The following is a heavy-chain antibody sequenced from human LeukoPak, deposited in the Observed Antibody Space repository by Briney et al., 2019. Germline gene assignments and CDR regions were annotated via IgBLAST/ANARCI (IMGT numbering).Heavy chain of an antibody. D-gene: IGHD6-25*01. V-gene: IGHV3-9*01. CDR3: AKDIGGPLDYYYGMDV. CDR1: GFTFDDYA. CDR2: ISWNSGSI. J-gene: IGHJ6*02. Sequence: PGRSLRLSCAASGFTFDDYAMHWVRHAPGKGLEWVSGISWNSGSIGYADSVKGRFTISRDNAKNSLYLQMNRLRAEDTALYYCAKDIGGPLDYYYGMDVWGQGTTVTVSS.